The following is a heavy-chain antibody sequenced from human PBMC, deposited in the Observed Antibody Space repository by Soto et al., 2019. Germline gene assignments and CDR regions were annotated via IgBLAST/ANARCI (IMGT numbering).Heavy chain of an antibody. D-gene: IGHD4-4*01. Sequence: SETLSLTCPVSGGSISRYYWSWIRQPPGKGLEWIGYIYYSGSTNYNPSLKSRVTISVDTSKNQFSLKLSSVTAADTAVYYCARRGYSNSFYYYYMDVWGKGTTVTVSS. CDR2: IYYSGST. CDR1: GGSISRYY. J-gene: IGHJ6*03. CDR3: ARRGYSNSFYYYYMDV. V-gene: IGHV4-59*08.